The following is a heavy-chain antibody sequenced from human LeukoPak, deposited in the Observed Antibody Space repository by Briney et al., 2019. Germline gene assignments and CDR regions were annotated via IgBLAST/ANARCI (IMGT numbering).Heavy chain of an antibody. CDR2: MNPNSGNT. Sequence: ASVKVSCKASGYTFTSYDINWVRQATGQGLEWMGWMNPNSGNTGYAQKFQGRVTMTRNTSISTAYMELSSLRSEDTAVYYCARYEPLLRYFQHWGQGTLVTVSS. D-gene: IGHD3-16*01. CDR1: GYTFTSYD. CDR3: ARYEPLLRYFQH. V-gene: IGHV1-8*01. J-gene: IGHJ1*01.